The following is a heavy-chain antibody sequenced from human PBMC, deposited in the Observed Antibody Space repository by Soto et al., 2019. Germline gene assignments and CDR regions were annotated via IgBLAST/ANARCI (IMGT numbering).Heavy chain of an antibody. Sequence: GASVKVSCKASGFTFTSSAVQWVRQARGQRLEWIGWIVVGSGHPHYAQKFQERVTITRDVSTSTAYMELSSLGSEDTAVYYCAARNIDSSGYFDLYYYYGIDVWGQGTTVTVSS. J-gene: IGHJ6*02. CDR1: GFTFTSSA. V-gene: IGHV1-58*01. D-gene: IGHD3-22*01. CDR3: AARNIDSSGYFDLYYYYGIDV. CDR2: IVVGSGHP.